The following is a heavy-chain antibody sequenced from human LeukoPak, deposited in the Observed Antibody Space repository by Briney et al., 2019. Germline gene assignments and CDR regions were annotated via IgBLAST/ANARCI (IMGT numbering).Heavy chain of an antibody. CDR1: GGSISSYY. Sequence: SETLSLTCTVSGGSISSYYWSWVRQPAGKGLEWIGRIYASGDTNYNPSLKGRVTMTVDTSKNQFSLKLSSVTAADTAVYYCAKETPPFYDYVWGSHRGSDYWGQGTLVTVSS. D-gene: IGHD3-16*02. CDR2: IYASGDT. J-gene: IGHJ4*02. V-gene: IGHV4-4*07. CDR3: AKETPPFYDYVWGSHRGSDY.